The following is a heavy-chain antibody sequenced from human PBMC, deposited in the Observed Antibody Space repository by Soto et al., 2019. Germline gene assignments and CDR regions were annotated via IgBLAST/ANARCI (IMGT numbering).Heavy chain of an antibody. CDR3: ARGTDAGYVSFDL. CDR1: GYSFTCNS. D-gene: IGHD5-12*01. J-gene: IGHJ2*01. V-gene: IGHV1-8*02. CDR2: MNPNSGNT. Sequence: ASVKVSCKASGYSFTCNSMHWVRQATGQGLEWMGWMNPNSGNTGYAQKFQGRVTMTRNTSISTAYMELSSLRSEDTAVYYCARGTDAGYVSFDLWGRGTLVTVSS.